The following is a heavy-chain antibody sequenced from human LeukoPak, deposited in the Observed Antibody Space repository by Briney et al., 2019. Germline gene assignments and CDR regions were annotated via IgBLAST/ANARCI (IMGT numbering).Heavy chain of an antibody. Sequence: PGGSLRLSCAASGFTFSSYAMSWVRQAPGKGLEWVSAISGSGGSTYYADSAKGRFTISRDNSKNTLYLQMNSLRAEDTAVYYCARHGGNYYDSSGYYFGYDYWGQGTLVTVSS. CDR3: ARHGGNYYDSSGYYFGYDY. CDR2: ISGSGGST. D-gene: IGHD3-22*01. CDR1: GFTFSSYA. J-gene: IGHJ4*02. V-gene: IGHV3-23*01.